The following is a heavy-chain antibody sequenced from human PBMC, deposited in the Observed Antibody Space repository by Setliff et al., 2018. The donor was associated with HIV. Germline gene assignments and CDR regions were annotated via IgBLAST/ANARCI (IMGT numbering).Heavy chain of an antibody. CDR1: GGSISSHY. Sequence: SETLSLTCTVSGGSISSHYWSWIRQPPGKGPEWIGYISYSGSTNYNPSLKSRVTISVDTSKNQVSLRLRSVTAADTGVYYCARHRDPPGSRWIYYYYYMDLWGEGTTVTVSS. CDR2: ISYSGST. CDR3: ARHRDPPGSRWIYYYYYMDL. D-gene: IGHD6-13*01. V-gene: IGHV4-59*08. J-gene: IGHJ6*03.